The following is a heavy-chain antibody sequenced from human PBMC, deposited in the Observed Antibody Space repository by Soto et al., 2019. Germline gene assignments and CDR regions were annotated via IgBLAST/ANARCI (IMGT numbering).Heavy chain of an antibody. CDR2: ICYSGST. J-gene: IGHJ5*02. Sequence: QLQLQESGPGLVKPSETLSLTCTVSGGSISSSSYYWGWIRQPPGKGLEWIGSICYSGSTYYNPSLKSRVTISVDTSKNQFSLKLSSVTAADTAVYYCARPQGITMFDPWGQGTLVTVSS. CDR1: GGSISSSSYY. V-gene: IGHV4-39*01. D-gene: IGHD1-20*01. CDR3: ARPQGITMFDP.